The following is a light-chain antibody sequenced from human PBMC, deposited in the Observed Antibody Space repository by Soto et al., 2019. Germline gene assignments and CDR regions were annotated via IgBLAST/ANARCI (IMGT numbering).Light chain of an antibody. Sequence: ESVLSQSPGTLSLSTGDRATVSCRASQSVSSSYLAWYQQKPGQAPRLLIYGASSRATGIPDRFSGSGSGTDFTLTISRLEPEDFAVYYCQQYGSSPPTFGQGTKVDI. CDR1: QSVSSSY. CDR3: QQYGSSPPT. J-gene: IGKJ1*01. CDR2: GAS. V-gene: IGKV3-20*01.